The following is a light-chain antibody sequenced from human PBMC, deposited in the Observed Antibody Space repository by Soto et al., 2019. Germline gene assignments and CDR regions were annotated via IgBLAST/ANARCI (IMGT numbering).Light chain of an antibody. CDR3: QQYENSPYT. CDR2: GAS. Sequence: EIVLTQSLGSLSLSPGERATLSWRASQSVTRSYLAWYQQRPGQAPRLLIYGASSRATGIPDRFSGSGSGTDFTLTISRLEPEDFAVYYCQQYENSPYTFGQGTKLEIK. J-gene: IGKJ2*01. CDR1: QSVTRSY. V-gene: IGKV3-20*01.